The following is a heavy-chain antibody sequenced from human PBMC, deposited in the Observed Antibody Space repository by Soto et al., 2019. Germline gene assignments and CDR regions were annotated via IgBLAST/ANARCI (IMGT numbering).Heavy chain of an antibody. J-gene: IGHJ5*02. V-gene: IGHV5-10-1*01. D-gene: IGHD2-2*01. CDR2: IDPSDSYT. CDR3: ARHSIVVVPAAPDP. Sequence: ESLKISCRSSGYSFTRYWISWVRQMPGKGLEWMGRIDPSDSYTNYSPSFQGHVTISADKSISTAYLQWSSLKASDTAMYYCARHSIVVVPAAPDPWGQGTLVTVSS. CDR1: GYSFTRYW.